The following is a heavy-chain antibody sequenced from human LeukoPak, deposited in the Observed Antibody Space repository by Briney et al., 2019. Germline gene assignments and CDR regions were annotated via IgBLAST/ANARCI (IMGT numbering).Heavy chain of an antibody. CDR3: AKVGGVMVRGVIIPPYYYYYMDV. CDR1: GFTFSNYG. CDR2: ISFDGRNE. D-gene: IGHD3-10*01. J-gene: IGHJ6*03. Sequence: PGRSLRLSCEASGFTFSNYGMHWVRQAPGKGLEWVAVISFDGRNEYYTDSVKGRFTISRDNSKNTLFLQMNSLRAEDTAVYYCAKVGGVMVRGVIIPPYYYYYMDVWGKGTTVTVSS. V-gene: IGHV3-30*18.